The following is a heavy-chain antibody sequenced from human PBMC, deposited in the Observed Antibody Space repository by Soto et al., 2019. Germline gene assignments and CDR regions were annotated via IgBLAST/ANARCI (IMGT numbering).Heavy chain of an antibody. CDR2: IQYGGTT. J-gene: IGHJ4*02. V-gene: IGHV4-39*01. CDR1: GGSITRNNHF. CDR3: ARLGSSGWYQGSYFDY. Sequence: QLQLQESGPGLVKASETLSLTCTVSGGSITRNNHFWGWIRQSPGKGLEWIGSIQYGGTTNYNPSLKSRVIMSAETSKNQFSLMMYSVTAADTAVYYCARLGSSGWYQGSYFDYWGQGTLVTVSS. D-gene: IGHD6-19*01.